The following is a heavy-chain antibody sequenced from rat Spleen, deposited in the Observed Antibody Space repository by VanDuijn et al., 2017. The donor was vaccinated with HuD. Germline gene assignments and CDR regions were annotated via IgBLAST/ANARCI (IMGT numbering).Heavy chain of an antibody. J-gene: IGHJ3*01. CDR2: ISYDGSRT. D-gene: IGHD1-6*01. CDR3: ATGPRILRLDWFAY. Sequence: EVQLVESGGGLVQPGRSLKLSCAASGFTFSDYYMAWVRQAPTKGLEWVAAISYDGSRTYYRDSVKGRFTISRDNAKSTLYLQMDSLTSEDTATYYCATGPRILRLDWFAYWGQGTLVTVSS. V-gene: IGHV5-20*01. CDR1: GFTFSDYY.